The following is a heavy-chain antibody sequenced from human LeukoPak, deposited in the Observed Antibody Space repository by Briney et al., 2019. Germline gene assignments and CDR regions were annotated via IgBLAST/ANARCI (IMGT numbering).Heavy chain of an antibody. D-gene: IGHD6-19*01. CDR1: GFTFGDYA. CDR3: TRVPTQWLRRYYFDY. Sequence: GGSLRLSCTASGFTFGDYAMSWVRQAPGKGLEWVGFIRSKAYGGTTEYAASVKGRFTISRDDSKSIAYLQMNSLKTEDTAVYYCTRVPTQWLRRYYFDYWGQGTLVTVPS. J-gene: IGHJ4*02. V-gene: IGHV3-49*04. CDR2: IRSKAYGGTT.